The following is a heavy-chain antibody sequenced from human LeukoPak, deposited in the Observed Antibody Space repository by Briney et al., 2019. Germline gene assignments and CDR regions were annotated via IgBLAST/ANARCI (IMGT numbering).Heavy chain of an antibody. D-gene: IGHD3-3*01. CDR2: IYSSGGT. V-gene: IGHV4-61*02. CDR3: ARDGGFGVVIAYYFDY. J-gene: IGHJ4*02. CDR1: GDSISSGNNY. Sequence: SETLSLTCSVSGDSISSGNNYWSWIRQPAGKPLEWVGRIYSSGGTTYNPSLKSRVSISVDTSRNQISLWLNSVTAADTAVYYCARDGGFGVVIAYYFDYWGQGTLVTVSS.